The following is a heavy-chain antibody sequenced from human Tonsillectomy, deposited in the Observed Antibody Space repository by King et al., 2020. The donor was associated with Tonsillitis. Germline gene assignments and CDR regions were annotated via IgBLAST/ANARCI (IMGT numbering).Heavy chain of an antibody. CDR1: VVTFSSYW. CDR3: ARGEVRGPSDY. CDR2: IKQDGSEN. J-gene: IGHJ4*02. D-gene: IGHD3-10*01. V-gene: IGHV3-7*04. Sequence: QLVQSGGGLVQPGGSLRLSCAASVVTFSSYWMSWVRQAPGKGLEWVANIKQDGSENYYVDSVKGRFTISRDNAKNSLYLQMNSLRAEDTAVYYCARGEVRGPSDYWGQGTLVTVSS.